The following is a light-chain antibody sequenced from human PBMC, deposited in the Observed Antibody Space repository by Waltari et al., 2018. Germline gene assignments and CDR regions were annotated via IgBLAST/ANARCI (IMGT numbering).Light chain of an antibody. V-gene: IGKV2-28*01. J-gene: IGKJ1*01. CDR3: MQPLQTPWT. Sequence: DIVMTQSPLSLPVTPGEPASISCRSSQNLLHSNGYNYLDWYLPKPGQSPQLVIYMGSNRASGVPDRFSGSGSGTDFTLKISRVEAEDGGIYYCMQPLQTPWTFGQGTKVEIK. CDR2: MGS. CDR1: QNLLHSNGYNY.